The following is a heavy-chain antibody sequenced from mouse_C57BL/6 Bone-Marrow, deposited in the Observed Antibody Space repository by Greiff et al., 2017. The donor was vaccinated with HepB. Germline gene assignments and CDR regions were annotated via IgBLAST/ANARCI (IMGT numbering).Heavy chain of an antibody. Sequence: VQLQQSGPELVKPGASVKMSCKASGYTFTDYNMHWVKQSHGKSLEWIGYINPNNGGTSYNQKFKGKATLTVNKSSSTAYMELRSLTSEDSAVYYCARGCYYGSSWYYAMDYWGQGTSVTVSS. V-gene: IGHV1-22*01. J-gene: IGHJ4*01. CDR1: GYTFTDYN. D-gene: IGHD1-1*01. CDR2: INPNNGGT. CDR3: ARGCYYGSSWYYAMDY.